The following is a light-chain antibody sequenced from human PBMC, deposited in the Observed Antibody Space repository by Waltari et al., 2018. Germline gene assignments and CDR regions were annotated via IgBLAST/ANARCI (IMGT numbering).Light chain of an antibody. V-gene: IGLV2-14*01. CDR1: SSDVGGYNY. J-gene: IGLJ3*02. CDR3: SSYTTSSTLV. CDR2: EVT. Sequence: QSALTQPASVSGSPGQSITISCTGTSSDVGGYNYVSWYQRHPGTAPQLLIYEVTNRPSGVSNRFSGSKSANTASLTISGLQAEDEADYYCSSYTTSSTLVFGGGTKLTVL.